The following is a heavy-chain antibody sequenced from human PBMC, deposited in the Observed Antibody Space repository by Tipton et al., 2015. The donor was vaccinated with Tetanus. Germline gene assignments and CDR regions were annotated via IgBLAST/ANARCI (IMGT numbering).Heavy chain of an antibody. J-gene: IGHJ4*02. D-gene: IGHD5-12*01. CDR2: TYYRSKWSN. CDR3: SRGVDRTKAGID. Sequence: GLVKPSQTLSVTCVISGDRLSSDIAAWYWIRQSPSRGLAWLGRTYYRSKWSNDYAVSVKSRVTITSDTSKNQFSLQLGSVTPEDTAVYYCSRGVDRTKAGIDWGQGTLVTVSS. CDR1: GDRLSSDIAA. V-gene: IGHV6-1*01.